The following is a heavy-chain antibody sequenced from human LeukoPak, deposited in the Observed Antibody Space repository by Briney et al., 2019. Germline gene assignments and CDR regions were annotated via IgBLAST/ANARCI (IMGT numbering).Heavy chain of an antibody. CDR2: ISWNSGSI. V-gene: IGHV3-9*01. CDR3: AKDRGSSGWSTTLYYYYYGMDV. J-gene: IGHJ6*02. D-gene: IGHD6-19*01. Sequence: GRSLRLSCAASGFTFDDYAMHWVRQAPGKGLEWVSGISWNSGSIGYADSVKGRFTISRDNAKNSLYLQMNSLRAGDTALYYCAKDRGSSGWSTTLYYYYYGMDVWGQGTTVTVSS. CDR1: GFTFDDYA.